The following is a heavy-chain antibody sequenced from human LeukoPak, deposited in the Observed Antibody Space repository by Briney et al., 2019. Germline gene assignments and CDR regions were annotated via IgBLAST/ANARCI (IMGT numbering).Heavy chain of an antibody. CDR2: ISVYNGNT. CDR3: ARGASTYYDSSDYFDY. D-gene: IGHD3-22*01. Sequence: ASVKVSCKASGYTFTSHSISWVRQAPGQGPEWMGWISVYNGNTDYAQKLQGRVTMTTDTSTNTAYMELRSLRSDDTAVYYCARGASTYYDSSDYFDYWGQGTLVTVSS. J-gene: IGHJ4*02. V-gene: IGHV1-18*01. CDR1: GYTFTSHS.